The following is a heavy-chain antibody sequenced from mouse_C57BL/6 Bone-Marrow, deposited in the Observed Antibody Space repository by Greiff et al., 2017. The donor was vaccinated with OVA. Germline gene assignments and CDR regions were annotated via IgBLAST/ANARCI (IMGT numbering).Heavy chain of an antibody. CDR1: GFSLTSYG. Sequence: VQLVESGPGLVQPSQSLSITCTVSGFSLTSYGVHWVRQSPGKGLEWLGVIWRGGSTDYNAAFMSRLSITKDNSKSQVFFKMNSLQADDTAIYYCAKKDDYDVGYWYFDVWGTGTTVTVSS. D-gene: IGHD2-4*01. V-gene: IGHV2-5*01. J-gene: IGHJ1*03. CDR3: AKKDDYDVGYWYFDV. CDR2: IWRGGST.